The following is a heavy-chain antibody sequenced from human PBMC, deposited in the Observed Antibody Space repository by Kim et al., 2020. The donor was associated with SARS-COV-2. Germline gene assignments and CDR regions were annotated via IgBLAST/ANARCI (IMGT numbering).Heavy chain of an antibody. V-gene: IGHV3-33*01. D-gene: IGHD6-19*01. CDR1: GFTFSSYG. CDR3: ARDVLDSSGWYGWFDP. CDR2: IWYDGSNK. Sequence: GGSLRLSCAASGFTFSSYGMHWVRQAPGKGLEWVAVIWYDGSNKYYADSVKGRFTISRDNSKNTLYLQMNSLRAEDTAVYYCARDVLDSSGWYGWFDPWGQGTLVTVSS. J-gene: IGHJ5*02.